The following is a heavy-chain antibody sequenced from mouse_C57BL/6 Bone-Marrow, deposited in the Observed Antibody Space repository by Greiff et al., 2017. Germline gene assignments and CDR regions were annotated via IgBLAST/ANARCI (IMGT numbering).Heavy chain of an antibody. J-gene: IGHJ1*03. Sequence: VHVKQSGAELVRPGASVKLSCTASGFNIKDDYMHWVKQRPEQGLEWIGWIDPENGDTEYASKFQGKATITADTSSNTAYLQLSSRTSEDTAVYYCTTPLITTVVAKWYFDVWGTGTTVTVSS. CDR3: TTPLITTVVAKWYFDV. CDR2: IDPENGDT. D-gene: IGHD1-1*01. V-gene: IGHV14-4*01. CDR1: GFNIKDDY.